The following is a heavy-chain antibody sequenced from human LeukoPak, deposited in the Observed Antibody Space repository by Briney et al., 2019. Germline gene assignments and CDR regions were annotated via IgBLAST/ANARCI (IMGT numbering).Heavy chain of an antibody. CDR3: ARWTDYSNRGLDY. D-gene: IGHD4-11*01. J-gene: IGHJ4*02. Sequence: SETLSLTCTVSGGSISSYYWSWIRQHPGKGLEWIGYIYYSGSTYYNPSLKSRVTISVDTSKNQFSLKLSSVTAADTAVYYCARWTDYSNRGLDYWGQGTLVTVSS. CDR1: GGSISSYY. V-gene: IGHV4-59*06. CDR2: IYYSGST.